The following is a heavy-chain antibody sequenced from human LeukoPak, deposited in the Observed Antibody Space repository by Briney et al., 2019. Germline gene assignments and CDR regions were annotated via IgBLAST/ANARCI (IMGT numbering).Heavy chain of an antibody. J-gene: IGHJ3*02. CDR2: INHSGST. D-gene: IGHD2/OR15-2a*01. CDR1: GGSFCGYY. CDR3: ALRISRIGAFDI. Sequence: PSETLSLTCTVCGGSFCGYYWIWMRQPRGKGGEGIGEINHSGSTNYNPSLKSRVTISVDTSKNQFSLKLSSVTAADTAMYYCALRISRIGAFDIWGQGTKVTVSS. V-gene: IGHV4-34*01.